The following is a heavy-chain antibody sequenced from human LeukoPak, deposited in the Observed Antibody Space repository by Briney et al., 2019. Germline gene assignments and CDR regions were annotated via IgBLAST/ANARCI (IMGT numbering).Heavy chain of an antibody. D-gene: IGHD2-21*01. CDR1: GCAISSYY. J-gene: IGHJ4*02. CDR2: IHYSGST. V-gene: IGHV4-59*01. Sequence: ASETPSLTCTVSGCAISSYYWSWIRQPPGKELEWIGYIHYSGSTKYYPSLKSRGTILSDTSKNHFSLKLNSVIAADTAGYYCARNRGGYCGGDCYTVFDYWGQGTLVTVSS. CDR3: ARNRGGYCGGDCYTVFDY.